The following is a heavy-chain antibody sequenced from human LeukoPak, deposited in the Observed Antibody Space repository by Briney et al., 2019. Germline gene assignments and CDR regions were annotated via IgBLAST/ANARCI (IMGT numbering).Heavy chain of an antibody. CDR2: ISGSGGST. CDR3: AKVGVAGATTGYFDY. J-gene: IGHJ4*02. D-gene: IGHD1-26*01. V-gene: IGHV3-23*01. Sequence: AISGSGGSTYYADSAKGRFTISRDNSKNTVYLQMNSLRAEDTAVYYCAKVGVAGATTGYFDYWGQGTLVTVSS.